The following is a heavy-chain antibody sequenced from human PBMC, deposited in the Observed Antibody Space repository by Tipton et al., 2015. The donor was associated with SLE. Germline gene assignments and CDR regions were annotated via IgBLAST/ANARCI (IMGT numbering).Heavy chain of an antibody. CDR1: GFTVSCNY. D-gene: IGHD3-22*01. Sequence: GSLRLSCAASGFTVSCNYMSWVRQAPGKGLEWVSVIYSGGSTYYADSVKGRFTISKDNSKNTLYLQMNSLRAEDTAVYYCAREWGYYDSSGYFDSWGQGTMVTVSS. V-gene: IGHV3-53*05. J-gene: IGHJ3*02. CDR3: AREWGYYDSSGYFDS. CDR2: IYSGGST.